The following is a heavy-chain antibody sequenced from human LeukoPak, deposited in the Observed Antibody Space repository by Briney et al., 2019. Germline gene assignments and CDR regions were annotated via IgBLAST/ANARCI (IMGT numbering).Heavy chain of an antibody. CDR2: ISGSGGST. Sequence: GGSLRLSCAASRFTFSTYDMSWVRQAPGKGLEWVSAISGSGGSTYYADSVKGRFTISRDNSKTTLYLQMNSLRAEDMAVYYCAKGRWYIDYWGQGTLVTVSS. CDR1: RFTFSTYD. J-gene: IGHJ4*02. V-gene: IGHV3-23*01. D-gene: IGHD4-23*01. CDR3: AKGRWYIDY.